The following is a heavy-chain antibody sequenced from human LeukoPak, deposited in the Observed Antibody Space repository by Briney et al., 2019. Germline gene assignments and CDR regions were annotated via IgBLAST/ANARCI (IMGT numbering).Heavy chain of an antibody. CDR3: AKDQLPAGPFDC. CDR1: GFTFSSYS. D-gene: IGHD1-1*01. V-gene: IGHV3-30*02. CDR2: IRYDGSNK. J-gene: IGHJ4*02. Sequence: GGSLRLSCAASGFTFSSYSMHWGRQAPGKELEWVAFIRYDGSNKYYADSAKGRFTISRDNSKNTLYLHMNSQRAEDTRVYYCAKDQLPAGPFDCWGKGGLVTVSS.